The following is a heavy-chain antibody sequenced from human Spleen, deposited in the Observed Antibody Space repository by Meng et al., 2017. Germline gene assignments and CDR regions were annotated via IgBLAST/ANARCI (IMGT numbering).Heavy chain of an antibody. CDR1: GFTFSNAW. V-gene: IGHV3-15*05. D-gene: IGHD6-19*01. Sequence: GGSLRLSCAASGFTFSNAWMSWVRQAPGKGLEWVGRIKSKTDGGTTDYATPVKGRFTISRDNAKNSLYLQMNSLRAEATALYYCAGRAVAGQSDYWGQGTLVTVSS. CDR2: IKSKTDGGTT. J-gene: IGHJ4*02. CDR3: AGRAVAGQSDY.